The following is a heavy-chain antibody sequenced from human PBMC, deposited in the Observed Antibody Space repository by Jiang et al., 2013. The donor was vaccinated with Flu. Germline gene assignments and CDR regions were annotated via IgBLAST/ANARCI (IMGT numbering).Heavy chain of an antibody. J-gene: IGHJ4*02. CDR3: ASITMVRGVDS. D-gene: IGHD3-10*01. CDR2: IHYSGST. CDR1: GGSVSSGTYY. V-gene: IGHV4-61*01. Sequence: LLKPSETLSLTCTVSGGSVSSGTYYWSWIRQPPGKGLEWTGYIHYSGSTNYKPSLRSRVTISLDTSKNQFSLNLRSVTAADTAVYYCASITMVRGVDSWGQGTLVTVSS.